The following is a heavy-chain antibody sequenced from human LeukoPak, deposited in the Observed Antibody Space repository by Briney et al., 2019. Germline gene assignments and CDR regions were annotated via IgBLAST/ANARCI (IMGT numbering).Heavy chain of an antibody. D-gene: IGHD3-16*01. V-gene: IGHV3-23*01. Sequence: PGGSLRLSCAASGFTFSSYAMSWVRQAPGKGLEWVSAISGRGGSTYYADSVEGRFTISRDNSKNTLYLQMNSLRAEDTAVYYCARAMSTFGGVRNYFDSWGQGTLVTVSS. CDR1: GFTFSSYA. J-gene: IGHJ4*02. CDR3: ARAMSTFGGVRNYFDS. CDR2: ISGRGGST.